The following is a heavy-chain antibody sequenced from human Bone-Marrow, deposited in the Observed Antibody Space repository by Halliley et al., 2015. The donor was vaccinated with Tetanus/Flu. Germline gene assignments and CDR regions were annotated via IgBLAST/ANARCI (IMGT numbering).Heavy chain of an antibody. CDR3: ARGSSSGWFFDY. Sequence: EWFGYIYQSGNPYYPPSPRSRATISVDRAKNQFSLKGTSVTAADTAVYFCARGSSSGWFFDYWGQGTLVTVSS. V-gene: IGHV4-30-2*01. D-gene: IGHD6-19*01. J-gene: IGHJ4*02. CDR2: IYQSGNP.